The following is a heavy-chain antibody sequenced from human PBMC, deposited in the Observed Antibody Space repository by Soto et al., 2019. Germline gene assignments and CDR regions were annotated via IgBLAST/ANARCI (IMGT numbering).Heavy chain of an antibody. CDR2: ISAYNGNT. Sequence: QVQLVQSGGEVKKPGASVKDSCKASGYTFTTYDLSWVRQAPGQGLEWMGWISAYNGNTNYAQNLQGRVTMTTDTSTSTAYMELRSLRSDDTAVYYCARVIGYYYHMDVWGQGTTVTVSS. CDR1: GYTFTTYD. V-gene: IGHV1-18*01. J-gene: IGHJ6*02. CDR3: ARVIGYYYHMDV. D-gene: IGHD3-22*01.